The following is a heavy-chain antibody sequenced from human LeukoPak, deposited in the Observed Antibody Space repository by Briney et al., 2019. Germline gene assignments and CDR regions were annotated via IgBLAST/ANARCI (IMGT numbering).Heavy chain of an antibody. D-gene: IGHD3-9*01. Sequence: PGGSLRLSCAASGFTFSDYYMSWIRQAPGKGLEWVSYISSSSSYTNYADSVKGRFTISRDNAKNSLYLQMNSLRAEDTAVYYCAREHDWFSYYYGKDVWGKGTTVTVSS. J-gene: IGHJ6*04. CDR2: ISSSSSYT. CDR1: GFTFSDYY. CDR3: AREHDWFSYYYGKDV. V-gene: IGHV3-11*06.